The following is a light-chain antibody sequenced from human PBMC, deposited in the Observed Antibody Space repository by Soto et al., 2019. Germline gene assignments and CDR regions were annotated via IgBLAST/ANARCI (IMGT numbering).Light chain of an antibody. CDR2: WAS. V-gene: IGKV1-5*03. CDR3: QQYYSTPPT. J-gene: IGKJ1*01. CDR1: QTISSW. Sequence: DIQITQSPSTLSGSVGDRVTITCRASQTISSWLAWYQQKPGQSPKLLIHWASTREFGVPDRFSGSGSGTDFTLTINSLQAEDVAVYYCQQYYSTPPTFGQGTKVDIK.